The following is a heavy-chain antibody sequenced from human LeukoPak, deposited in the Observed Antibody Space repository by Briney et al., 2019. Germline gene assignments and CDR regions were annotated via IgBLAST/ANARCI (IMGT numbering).Heavy chain of an antibody. J-gene: IGHJ4*02. CDR3: ARDLEVGATLFDY. Sequence: QPGGSLRLSCAASGFTFSSYWMSWVRQAPGKGLEWVANIKQDGSEKYYVDSVKGRFTISRDNAKNSLYLQMNSLRAEDTAVYYCARDLEVGATLFDYWGQGTLVTVSS. D-gene: IGHD1-26*01. CDR2: IKQDGSEK. V-gene: IGHV3-7*01. CDR1: GFTFSSYW.